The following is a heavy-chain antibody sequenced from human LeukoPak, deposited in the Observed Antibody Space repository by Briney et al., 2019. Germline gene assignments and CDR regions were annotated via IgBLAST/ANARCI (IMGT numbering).Heavy chain of an antibody. J-gene: IGHJ4*02. V-gene: IGHV4-39*01. CDR1: GGSISSSSYY. D-gene: IGHD5-24*01. CDR3: ARGARAGYNLEPFDY. Sequence: SETLSLTCTVSGGSISSSSYYWGWIRQPPGKGLEWIGSIYYSGSAYYNPSLKSRVTISVDTSKNQFSLKLSSVTAADTAVYYCARGARAGYNLEPFDYWGQGTLVTVSS. CDR2: IYYSGSA.